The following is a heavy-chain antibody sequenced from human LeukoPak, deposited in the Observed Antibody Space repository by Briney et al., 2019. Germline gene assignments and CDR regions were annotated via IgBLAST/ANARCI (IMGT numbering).Heavy chain of an antibody. D-gene: IGHD6-13*01. J-gene: IGHJ6*02. CDR2: ISYDGSNK. CDR1: AFTFNNYA. Sequence: GGSLRLSCAASAFTFNNYAMHWVRQAPGKGLEWVAAISYDGSNKYYADSVKGHFTISRDNSKNTLYLQMNSLRAEDTAVYYCAKVRFSSRLYYYYYYALDLWGQGTTVTVSS. CDR3: AKVRFSSRLYYYYYYALDL. V-gene: IGHV3-30-3*01.